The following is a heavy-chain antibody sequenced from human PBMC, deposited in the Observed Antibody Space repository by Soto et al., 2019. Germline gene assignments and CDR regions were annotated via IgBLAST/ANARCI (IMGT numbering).Heavy chain of an antibody. J-gene: IGHJ4*02. CDR3: ARVQDGDYDSYFFDY. D-gene: IGHD4-17*01. CDR2: IYYSGST. V-gene: IGHV4-30-4*01. Sequence: SETLSLTCTVSGGSISSGDYYWSWIRQPPGKGLEWIGYIYYSGSTYYNPSLKSRVTISVDTSKNQFSLKLSSVTAADTAVYYCARVQDGDYDSYFFDYWGQGTRVTVSS. CDR1: GGSISSGDYY.